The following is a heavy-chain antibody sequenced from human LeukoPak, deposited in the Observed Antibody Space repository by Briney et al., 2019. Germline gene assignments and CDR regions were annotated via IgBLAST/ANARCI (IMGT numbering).Heavy chain of an antibody. CDR1: GFSFDSYA. J-gene: IGHJ4*02. CDR2: ISDSGGST. CDR3: AKDLSRVIPATPDY. V-gene: IGHV3-23*01. D-gene: IGHD2-15*01. Sequence: GGSLRLSCATSGFSFDSYAMSWVRHAPGKGLEWVSAISDSGGSTYYADSVKGRFTISRDNSKNTLYLQVNSLRAEDTAVYYCAKDLSRVIPATPDYWGQGTLVTVSS.